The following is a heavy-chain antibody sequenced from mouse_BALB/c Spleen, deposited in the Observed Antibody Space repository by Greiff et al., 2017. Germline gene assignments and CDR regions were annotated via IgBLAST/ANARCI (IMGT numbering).Heavy chain of an antibody. CDR2: ISDGGSYT. CDR1: GFTFSDYY. J-gene: IGHJ4*01. V-gene: IGHV5-4*02. Sequence: EVHLVESGGGLVQPGGSLKLSCAASGFTFSDYYMYWVRQTPEKRLEWVATISDGGSYTYYPDSVKGRFTISRDNAKNNLYLQMSSLKSEDTAMYYCARVSYAMDYWGQGTSGTVSS. CDR3: ARVSYAMDY.